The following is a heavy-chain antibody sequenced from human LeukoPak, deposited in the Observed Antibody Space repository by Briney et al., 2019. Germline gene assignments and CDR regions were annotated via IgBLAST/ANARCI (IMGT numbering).Heavy chain of an antibody. Sequence: GGSLRLSCAASGFTFSSYAMSWVRQAPGKGLEWVSAISGSGGSTYYAGSVKGRFTISRDNSKNTLYLQMNSLRAEDTAVYYCAKGGSSGWYGPDSFDPWGQGTLVTVSS. D-gene: IGHD6-19*01. CDR3: AKGGSSGWYGPDSFDP. CDR1: GFTFSSYA. J-gene: IGHJ5*02. V-gene: IGHV3-23*01. CDR2: ISGSGGST.